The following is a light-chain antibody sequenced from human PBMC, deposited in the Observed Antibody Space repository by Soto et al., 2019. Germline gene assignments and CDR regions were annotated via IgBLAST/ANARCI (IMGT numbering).Light chain of an antibody. CDR1: QSVSSY. CDR3: QQRSNWPLT. V-gene: IGKV3-11*01. J-gene: IGKJ4*01. CDR2: DVS. Sequence: TLSLSPGERATLSCRASQSVSSYLAWYQQKPGQAPRLLIYDVSNRATGIPARFSGSGSGTDFTLTISSLEPEDFAVYYCQQRSNWPLTFGGGTKADIK.